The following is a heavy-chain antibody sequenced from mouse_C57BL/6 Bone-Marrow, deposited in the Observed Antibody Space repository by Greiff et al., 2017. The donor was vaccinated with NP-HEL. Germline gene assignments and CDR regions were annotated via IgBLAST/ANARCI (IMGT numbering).Heavy chain of an antibody. V-gene: IGHV14-4*01. CDR1: GFNITDDY. CDR3: TTYGSSYVYAMDY. J-gene: IGHJ4*01. CDR2: IDPENGDT. Sequence: VQLQQSGAELVRPGASVKLSCTASGFNITDDYMHWVKQRPEQGLEWIGWIDPENGDTEYASKFQGKATITADTSSNTAYLQLSSLTSEDTAVYYCTTYGSSYVYAMDYWGQGTSVTVSS. D-gene: IGHD1-1*01.